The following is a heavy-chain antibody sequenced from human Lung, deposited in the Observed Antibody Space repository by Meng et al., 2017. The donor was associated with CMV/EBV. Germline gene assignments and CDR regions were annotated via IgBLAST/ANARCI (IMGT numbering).Heavy chain of an antibody. V-gene: IGHV3-74*01. CDR3: ASPQGKVAVSRSYYYAMDV. CDR2: INSDGSST. J-gene: IGHJ6*02. D-gene: IGHD6-19*01. Sequence: GEXXKISCAGSGFTFSSYWMHWVRQGPGKGLVWVSRINSDGSSTTYEDSVKGRVTVSRDNAKNTLYLQMNSLRAEDKAVYYCASPQGKVAVSRSYYYAMDVWXQGTXVTVSS. CDR1: GFTFSSYW.